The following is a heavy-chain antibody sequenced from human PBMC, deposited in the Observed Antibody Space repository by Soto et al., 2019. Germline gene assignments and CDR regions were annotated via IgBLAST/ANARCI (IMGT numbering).Heavy chain of an antibody. CDR2: VSGSGGSV. Sequence: EIQLLESGGDLVQPGGSLRLSCAASGFTFSKNAMSWVRQAPGKGLEWVSVVSGSGGSVYYADSVRGRFTISRDNSKNTLYLQVNSLRAEDTAIYYCAKGSVVGADYSYGMDVWGQGTTVTVSS. J-gene: IGHJ6*02. V-gene: IGHV3-23*01. D-gene: IGHD2-2*01. CDR3: AKGSVVGADYSYGMDV. CDR1: GFTFSKNA.